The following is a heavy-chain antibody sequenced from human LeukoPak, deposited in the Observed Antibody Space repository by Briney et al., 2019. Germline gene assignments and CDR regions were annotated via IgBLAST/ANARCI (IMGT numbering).Heavy chain of an antibody. CDR2: IWYDGSNK. Sequence: GGSLRLSCAASGFTFSSYGMHWVRQAPGKGLEWVAVIWYDGSNKYYADSVKGRFTISRDNSKNTLYLQMNSLRAEDMAVYYCARDCEMAVAGYYYYYGMDVWGQGTTVTVSS. CDR3: ARDCEMAVAGYYYYYGMDV. V-gene: IGHV3-33*01. D-gene: IGHD6-19*01. CDR1: GFTFSSYG. J-gene: IGHJ6*02.